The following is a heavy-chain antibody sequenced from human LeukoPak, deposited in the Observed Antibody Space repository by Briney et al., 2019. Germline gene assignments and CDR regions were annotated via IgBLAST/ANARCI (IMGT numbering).Heavy chain of an antibody. V-gene: IGHV4-34*01. CDR1: GGSFSGYY. CDR3: AGDGVEMATIIGALDY. D-gene: IGHD5-24*01. CDR2: INHSGST. Sequence: PSETLSLTCAVYGGSFSGYYWSWIRQPPGKGLEWIGEINHSGSTNYNPSLKSRVTISVDTSKNQFSLKLSSVTAADTAVYYCAGDGVEMATIIGALDYWGQGTLVTVSP. J-gene: IGHJ4*02.